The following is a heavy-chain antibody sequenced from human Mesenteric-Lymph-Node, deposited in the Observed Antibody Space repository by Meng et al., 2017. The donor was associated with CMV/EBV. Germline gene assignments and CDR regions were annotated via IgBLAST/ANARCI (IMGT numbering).Heavy chain of an antibody. D-gene: IGHD3-10*01. CDR1: GFTFSFYW. J-gene: IGHJ3*02. Sequence: GGSLRLSCAASGFTFSFYWMHWIRQAPGKGLEWVANINQDGSAKYYVDSVKGRFTISRDNAMNSLFLQMNSLRAEDAAVYYCARDDTGGFAFNIWGQGTMVTVSS. CDR2: INQDGSAK. V-gene: IGHV3-7*01. CDR3: ARDDTGGFAFNI.